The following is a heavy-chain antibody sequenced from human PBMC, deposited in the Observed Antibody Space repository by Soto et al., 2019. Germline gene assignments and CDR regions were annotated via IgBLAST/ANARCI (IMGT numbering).Heavy chain of an antibody. D-gene: IGHD6-13*01. CDR3: ARDSRVAAAGTVDY. CDR2: IWYDGSNK. CDR1: GCTFSSYS. Sequence: GGSLRLSCAASGCTFSSYSMNWVRQAAGKGLECVAVIWYDGSNKYYADSVKGRFTISRDNSKNTLYLQMNSLRAEDTAVYYCARDSRVAAAGTVDYWGQGTLVTVSS. V-gene: IGHV3-33*08. J-gene: IGHJ4*02.